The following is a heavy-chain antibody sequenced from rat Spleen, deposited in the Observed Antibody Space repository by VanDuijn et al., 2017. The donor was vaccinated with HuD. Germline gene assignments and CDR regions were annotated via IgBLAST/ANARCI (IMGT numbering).Heavy chain of an antibody. V-gene: IGHV6-6*01. CDR2: IKAKSYNYAT. Sequence: EVQVLESGGGLVQPGNSLKLSCATSGLTFSTAWMYWYRQFPEKRIEWVARIKAKSYNYATDYTESVKGRFTISRDDSKSSIYLQMNNLKEEDTAIYYCLTTTFDYWGQGVMVTVSS. J-gene: IGHJ2*01. D-gene: IGHD1-10*01. CDR3: LTTTFDY. CDR1: GLTFSTAW.